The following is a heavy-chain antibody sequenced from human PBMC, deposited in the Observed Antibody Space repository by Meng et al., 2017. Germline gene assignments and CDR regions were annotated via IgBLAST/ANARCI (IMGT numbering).Heavy chain of an antibody. CDR2: IYYSGST. J-gene: IGHJ5*02. CDR3: ARADRRVGSYGPNWFDP. V-gene: IGHV4-31*01. CDR1: GGSISSGGYY. D-gene: IGHD5-18*01. Sequence: HVQRHESGPGLVKPSQTLSLTCTVSGGSISSGGYYWSWIRQHPGKGLEWIGYIYYSGSTYYNPSLKSLVTISVDTSKNQFSLKLSSVTAADTAVYYCARADRRVGSYGPNWFDPWGQGTLVTVSS.